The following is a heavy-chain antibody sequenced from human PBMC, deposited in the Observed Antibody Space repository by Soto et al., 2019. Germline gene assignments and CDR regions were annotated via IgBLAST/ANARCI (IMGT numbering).Heavy chain of an antibody. CDR2: IIPIFGTA. CDR1: GGTFSSYA. D-gene: IGHD2-21*01. Sequence: QVQLVQSGAEVKKPGSSVKVSCKASGGTFSSYAISWVRQAPGQGLEWMGGIIPIFGTANYAQKFQGRVTITADESTSTAYMELSSLRSEDTAVYYCARDRAVVSVGAPAPGGYYGMDVWGQGTTVTVSS. V-gene: IGHV1-69*01. CDR3: ARDRAVVSVGAPAPGGYYGMDV. J-gene: IGHJ6*02.